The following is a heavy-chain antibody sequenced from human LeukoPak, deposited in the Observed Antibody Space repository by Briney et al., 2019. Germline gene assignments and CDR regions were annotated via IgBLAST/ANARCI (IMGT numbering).Heavy chain of an antibody. J-gene: IGHJ5*02. CDR2: MNPNSGNT. V-gene: IGHV1-8*01. CDR3: ARRRSGSYYKNWFDL. CDR1: GYTFTSYD. D-gene: IGHD3-10*01. Sequence: ASVKVSCKASGYTFTSYDINWVRQATGQGLEWMGWMNPNSGNTGYAQKFQGRVTMTRNTSISTAYMELSSLRSEDTAVYYCARRRSGSYYKNWFDLWGQGTLVTVSS.